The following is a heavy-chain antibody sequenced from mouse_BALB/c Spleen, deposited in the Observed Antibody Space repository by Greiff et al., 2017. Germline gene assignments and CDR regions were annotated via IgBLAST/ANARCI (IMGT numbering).Heavy chain of an antibody. V-gene: IGHV1S81*02. CDR2: INPSNGRT. CDR3: ARGGDGGAMDY. Sequence: QVHVKQPGAELVKPGASVKLSCKASGYTFTSYWMHWVKQRPGQGLEWIGEINPSNGRTNYNEKFKSKATLTVDKSSSTAYMQLSSLTSEDSAVYYCARGGDGGAMDYWGQGTSVTVSS. CDR1: GYTFTSYW. D-gene: IGHD3-3*01. J-gene: IGHJ4*01.